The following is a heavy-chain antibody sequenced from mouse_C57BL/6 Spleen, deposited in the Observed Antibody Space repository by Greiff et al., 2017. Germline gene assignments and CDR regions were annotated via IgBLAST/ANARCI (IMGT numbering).Heavy chain of an antibody. D-gene: IGHD1-1*01. CDR1: GYTFTSYW. V-gene: IGHV1-69*01. Sequence: QVQLQQPGAELVMPGASVKLSCKASGYTFTSYWMHWVKQRPGQGLEWIGEIDPSDSYTNYNQKFKGKSTLTVDKSSSTAYMQLSSLTSEDSAVYYCARWYYYGSHWYFDVWGTGTTVTVSS. CDR2: IDPSDSYT. J-gene: IGHJ1*03. CDR3: ARWYYYGSHWYFDV.